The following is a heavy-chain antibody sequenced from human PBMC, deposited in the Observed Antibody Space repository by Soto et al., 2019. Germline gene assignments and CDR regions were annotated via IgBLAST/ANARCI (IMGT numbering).Heavy chain of an antibody. D-gene: IGHD1-26*01. CDR1: GGSFSGYY. CDR3: ARVVGTRYYFDY. CDR2: INHSGST. V-gene: IGHV4-34*01. J-gene: IGHJ4*02. Sequence: QVQLQQWGAGLLKPSETLSLTCAVYGGSFSGYYWSWIRQPPGKGLEWIGEINHSGSTNYNPSLKSRVTISVDTSKNQFSLKLSSVTAADTAVYYSARVVGTRYYFDYWGQGTLVTVSS.